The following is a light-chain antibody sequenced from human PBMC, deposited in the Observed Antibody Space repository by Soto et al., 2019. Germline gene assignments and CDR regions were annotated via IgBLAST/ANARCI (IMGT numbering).Light chain of an antibody. CDR2: LEGSGSY. CDR3: ETWDSSIWV. Sequence: QPVLTQSSSASASLGSSVKLTCTLSSGHSTYIIAWHQHQPGKAPRFLMRLEGSGSYNKGSGVPDRFSGSSSGADRYLTISNLQSEDEADYYCETWDSSIWVFGGGTKVTVL. CDR1: SGHSTYI. V-gene: IGLV4-60*03. J-gene: IGLJ3*02.